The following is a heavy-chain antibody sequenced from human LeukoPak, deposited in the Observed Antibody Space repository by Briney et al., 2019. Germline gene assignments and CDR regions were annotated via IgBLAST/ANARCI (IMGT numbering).Heavy chain of an antibody. CDR1: GFTFNSFS. CDR3: ARDWGGSYMYLQH. CDR2: ISSSSSTI. D-gene: IGHD1-26*01. J-gene: IGHJ1*01. V-gene: IGHV3-48*04. Sequence: SGGSLRLSCAASGFTFNSFSMNWVRQAPGKGLEWVSYISSSSSTIYYADSVKGRFTISRDNAKNSLFLQMNSLRAEDTALYYCARDWGGSYMYLQHWGQGTQVTVSS.